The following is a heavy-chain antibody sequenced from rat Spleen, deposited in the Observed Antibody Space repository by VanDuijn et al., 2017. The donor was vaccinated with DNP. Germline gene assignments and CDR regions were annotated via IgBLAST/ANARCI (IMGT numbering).Heavy chain of an antibody. Sequence: EVQLVESGGGLVQPGRSLKLSCAASGFTFSAYYMAWVRQAPAKGLEWVAYIGSPAYAPYYADSVKGRFTISRDNAKSTLYLQMNSLRSEEMATYYCVRWNSGHFDYWGQGVMVTVSS. CDR3: VRWNSGHFDY. D-gene: IGHD4-3*01. J-gene: IGHJ2*01. CDR2: IGSPAYAP. CDR1: GFTFSAYY. V-gene: IGHV5-22*01.